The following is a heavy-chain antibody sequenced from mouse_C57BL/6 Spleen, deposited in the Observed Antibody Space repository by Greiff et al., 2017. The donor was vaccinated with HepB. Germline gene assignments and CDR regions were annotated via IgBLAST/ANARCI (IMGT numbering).Heavy chain of an antibody. V-gene: IGHV1-54*01. CDR2: INPGSGGT. D-gene: IGHD2-5*01. CDR3: ARPYYSNYDYAMDY. Sequence: VNLVESGAELVRPGTSVKVSCKASGYAFTNYLIEWVKQRPGQGLEWIGVINPGSGGTNYNEKFKGKATLTADKSSSTAYMQLSSLTSEDSAVYFCARPYYSNYDYAMDYWGQGTSVTVSS. CDR1: GYAFTNYL. J-gene: IGHJ4*01.